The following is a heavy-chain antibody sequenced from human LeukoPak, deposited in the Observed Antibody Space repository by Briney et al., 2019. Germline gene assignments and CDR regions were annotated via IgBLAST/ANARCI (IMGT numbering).Heavy chain of an antibody. CDR1: GGSISSYY. V-gene: IGHV4-59*08. CDR3: ARRYRMERPFDY. D-gene: IGHD1-1*01. CDR2: VSYSGST. J-gene: IGHJ4*02. Sequence: SETLSLTCTVSGGSISSYYWSWIRQPPGKGLEWIGYVSYSGSTNYNPSLKSRVTISVDTAKNQFSLKLSSVTAADTAVYYCARRYRMERPFDYWGQGTLVTVSS.